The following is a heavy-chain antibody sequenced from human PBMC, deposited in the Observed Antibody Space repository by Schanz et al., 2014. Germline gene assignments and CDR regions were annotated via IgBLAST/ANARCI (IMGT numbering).Heavy chain of an antibody. CDR1: GYTFTTYY. CDR3: GRGFSRSYIDF. J-gene: IGHJ4*02. Sequence: QVQLLQSGAEVKKPGASMKVSCKASGYTFTTYYMLWVRQAPGQGLEWMGIINPSGGSTRYGQKFQGRSPVTTDTSTSTVYLELSSLRSDDTAVYYCGRGFSRSYIDFWGQGTLITVSS. D-gene: IGHD6-6*01. V-gene: IGHV1-46*03. CDR2: INPSGGST.